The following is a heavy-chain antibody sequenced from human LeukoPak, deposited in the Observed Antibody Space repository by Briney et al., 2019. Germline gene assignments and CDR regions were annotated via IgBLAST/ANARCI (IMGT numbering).Heavy chain of an antibody. CDR2: IRSKAYGGTT. J-gene: IGHJ4*02. D-gene: IGHD2-2*02. V-gene: IGHV3-49*03. CDR1: GFTFGDYA. Sequence: GGSLRLSCTASGFTFGDYAMSWFRQAPGKGLEWVGFIRSKAYGGTTEYAASVKGRFTISRDDSKSIAYLQMNSLKTEDTAVYYCTRGQGVPAAIRGVDYWGQGTLVTVSS. CDR3: TRGQGVPAAIRGVDY.